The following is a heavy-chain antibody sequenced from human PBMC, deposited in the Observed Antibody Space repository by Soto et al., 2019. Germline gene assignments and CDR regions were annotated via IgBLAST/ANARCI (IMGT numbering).Heavy chain of an antibody. CDR1: GGSFSVYY. D-gene: IGHD3-10*01. CDR2: INHSGST. CDR3: ARGYGRNFDY. Sequence: QVQLQQWGAGLLKPSETLSLTCAVYGGSFSVYYWTWIRQPPGKGLEWIGEINHSGSTNYNPSLKSRVTISVDTSKNQFSLKLSSVTAADTAVYYGARGYGRNFDYWGHGTLVTVSS. V-gene: IGHV4-34*01. J-gene: IGHJ4*01.